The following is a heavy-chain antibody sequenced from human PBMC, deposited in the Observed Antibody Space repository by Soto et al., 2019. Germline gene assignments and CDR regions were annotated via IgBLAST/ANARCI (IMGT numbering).Heavy chain of an antibody. Sequence: GGSLRLSCAASGLTFSSYAMSWVRQAPGKGLEWVSHISNSGRSTKYADSVKGRFTIARDNSKNTLYLQMNSLRAEDTAIYYCAKYALAYSDFWSWGQGTLVTVYS. CDR2: ISNSGRST. CDR3: AKYALAYSDFWS. CDR1: GLTFSSYA. V-gene: IGHV3-23*01. J-gene: IGHJ4*02. D-gene: IGHD3-3*01.